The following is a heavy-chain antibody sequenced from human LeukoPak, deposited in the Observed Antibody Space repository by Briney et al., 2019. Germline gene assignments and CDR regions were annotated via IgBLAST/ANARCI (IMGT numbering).Heavy chain of an antibody. CDR3: ARGRVGATAWFDP. CDR2: ISAYNGNT. CDR1: GYTFSSYG. J-gene: IGHJ5*02. V-gene: IGHV1-18*01. D-gene: IGHD1-26*01. Sequence: GASVKVSCKASGYTFSSYGISWVRQAPGQGLEWMGWISAYNGNTNYAQKLQGRVTMTTDTSTSTAYMELRSLRSDDTAVYYCARGRVGATAWFDPWAREPWSPCPQ.